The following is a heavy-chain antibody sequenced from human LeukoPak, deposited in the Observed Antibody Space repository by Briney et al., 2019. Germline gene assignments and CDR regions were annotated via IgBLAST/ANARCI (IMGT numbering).Heavy chain of an antibody. CDR1: GFTFSSYW. J-gene: IGHJ6*02. CDR3: ARGGGLDV. D-gene: IGHD3-16*01. V-gene: IGHV3-7*03. CDR2: INHNGNVN. Sequence: GGSLRLSCAASGFTFSSYWMNWARQAPGRGLEWVASINHNGNVNYYADSVKGRFTISRDNAKNSLYLQMSNLRAEDTAVYFCARGGGLDVWGQGATVTVSS.